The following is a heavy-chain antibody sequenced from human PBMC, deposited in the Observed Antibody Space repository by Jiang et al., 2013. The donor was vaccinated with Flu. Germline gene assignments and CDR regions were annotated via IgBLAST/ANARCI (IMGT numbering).Heavy chain of an antibody. CDR2: INAGNGNT. CDR1: GYTFISYC. J-gene: IGHJ5*02. V-gene: IGHV1-3*01. D-gene: IGHD1-26*01. CDR3: ARSLVGATRWFDP. Sequence: CEASGYTFISYCMHWVRQAPGQRLEWMGWINAGNGNTKYSQKFQGRVTITRDTSASTAYMELSSLRSEDTAVYYCARSLVGATRWFDPWGQGTLVTVSS.